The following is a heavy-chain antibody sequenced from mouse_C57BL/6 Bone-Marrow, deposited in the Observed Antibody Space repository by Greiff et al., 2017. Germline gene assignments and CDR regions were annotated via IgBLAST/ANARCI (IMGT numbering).Heavy chain of an antibody. J-gene: IGHJ3*01. Sequence: EVKLMESGGDLVKPGGSLKLSCAASGFTFSSYGMSWVRQTPDKRLEWVATISSGGSYTYYPDSVKGRFTISRDNAKNTLYLQMSSLKSEDTAMYYCARRDYGSGAYWGQGTLVTVSA. V-gene: IGHV5-6*02. CDR3: ARRDYGSGAY. CDR2: ISSGGSYT. CDR1: GFTFSSYG. D-gene: IGHD1-1*01.